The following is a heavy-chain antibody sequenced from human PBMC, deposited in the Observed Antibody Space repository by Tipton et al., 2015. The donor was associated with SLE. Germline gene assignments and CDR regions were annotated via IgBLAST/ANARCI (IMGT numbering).Heavy chain of an antibody. CDR3: ARTYSSSSPFDY. Sequence: TLSLTCTVSGGSISRYYWSWIRQPAGKGLEWIGRIYTSGSTNYNPSLKSRVTMSVDTSKNQFSLKLSSVTAADTAVYYCARTYSSSSPFDYWGQGTLVTVSS. CDR1: GGSISRYY. J-gene: IGHJ4*02. CDR2: IYTSGST. D-gene: IGHD6-6*01. V-gene: IGHV4-4*07.